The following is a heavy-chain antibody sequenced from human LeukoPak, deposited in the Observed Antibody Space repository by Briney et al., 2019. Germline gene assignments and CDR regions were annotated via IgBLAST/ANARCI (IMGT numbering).Heavy chain of an antibody. J-gene: IGHJ6*02. CDR3: AREGGTMIVVVIPYGMDV. D-gene: IGHD3-22*01. CDR1: GYTFTGYY. V-gene: IGHV1-69*04. CDR2: IIPILGIA. Sequence: SVKVSCKASGYTFTGYYMHWVRQAPGQGLEWMGRIIPILGIANYAQKFQGRVTITADKSTSTAYMELSSLRSEDTAVYYCAREGGTMIVVVIPYGMDVWGQGTTVTVSS.